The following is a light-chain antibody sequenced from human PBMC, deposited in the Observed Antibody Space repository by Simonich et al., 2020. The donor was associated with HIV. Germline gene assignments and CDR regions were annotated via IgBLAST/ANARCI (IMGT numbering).Light chain of an antibody. J-gene: IGKJ2*01. CDR2: KAS. CDR3: QHYNSYPYT. Sequence: DIQMTQSPYTLSASVGDSVTITCRTSQRISRWLAWYQQKPGKAPNLLIYKASSLETGVSARFSGSGSGTELTLTISSLQPDDIATYYCQHYNSYPYTFGQGTKLEIK. CDR1: QRISRW. V-gene: IGKV1-5*03.